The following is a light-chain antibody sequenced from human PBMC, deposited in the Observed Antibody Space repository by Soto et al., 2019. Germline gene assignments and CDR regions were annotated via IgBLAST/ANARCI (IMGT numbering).Light chain of an antibody. J-gene: IGKJ1*01. Sequence: EIVLTQSPGTLSLSPGERATLSCRASQSVSSNHLAWYQQKPGQAPRLLIYGGSSRATGIPVRFSGSGSETDFTLTITRLEPEDFAVYYRQQYSSSRTFGQGTKVDIK. CDR2: GGS. V-gene: IGKV3-20*01. CDR1: QSVSSNH. CDR3: QQYSSSRT.